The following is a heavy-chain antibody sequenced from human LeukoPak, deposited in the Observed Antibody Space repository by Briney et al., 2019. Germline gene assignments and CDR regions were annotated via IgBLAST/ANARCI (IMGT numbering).Heavy chain of an antibody. CDR1: GYTLTELS. J-gene: IGHJ5*02. Sequence: ASVKVSCKVSGYTLTELSMHWVRQAPGKGLEWMGGFDPEDGETTYAQKFQGRVTMTEDTSTDTAYMELSSLRSEDTAVYYCALVVPAAIHNWLDPWGQGTLVTVSS. CDR3: ALVVPAAIHNWLDP. V-gene: IGHV1-24*01. D-gene: IGHD2-2*01. CDR2: FDPEDGET.